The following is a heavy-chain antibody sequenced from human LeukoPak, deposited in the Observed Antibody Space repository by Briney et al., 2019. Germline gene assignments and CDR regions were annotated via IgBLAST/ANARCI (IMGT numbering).Heavy chain of an antibody. Sequence: SETLSLTCTVSGGSISSYYWSWIRQPPGKGLEWIGYIYYSGSTNYNPSLKSRVTISVDTSKNQFSLKLSSVTAADTAVYYCARVPASRSYYYYMDVWGKGTTVTVSS. CDR3: ARVPASRSYYYYMDV. V-gene: IGHV4-59*01. J-gene: IGHJ6*03. CDR2: IYYSGST. CDR1: GGSISSYY. D-gene: IGHD3-10*01.